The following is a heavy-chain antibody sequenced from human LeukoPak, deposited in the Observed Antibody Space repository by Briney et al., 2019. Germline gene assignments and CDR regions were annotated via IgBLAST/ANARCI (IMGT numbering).Heavy chain of an antibody. V-gene: IGHV1-18*01. CDR1: GYTFTSYG. CDR3: ARVSYSSSWYYFGERYYYYYMDV. J-gene: IGHJ6*03. D-gene: IGHD6-13*01. Sequence: ASVKVSCKASGYTFTSYGISWVRQAPAQGLEGMGWISSYNGNTNYAQKLQGRVTMTTDTSTSTAYMELRSLRPDDTAVYYCARVSYSSSWYYFGERYYYYYMDVWGKGTTVTVFS. CDR2: ISSYNGNT.